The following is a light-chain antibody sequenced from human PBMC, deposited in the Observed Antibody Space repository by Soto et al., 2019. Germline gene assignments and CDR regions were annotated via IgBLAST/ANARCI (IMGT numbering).Light chain of an antibody. CDR3: QQSYTAPRT. V-gene: IGKV1-5*01. CDR2: DAS. J-gene: IGKJ1*01. Sequence: DIPTTQSPSTLSASVGDGVTITCRASQSISNRLAWYQQRPGKAPKYLIYDASTLDSGAPSRFSGSGSGTDFTLTISSLQPEDFATYYCQQSYTAPRTFGQGTKVDIK. CDR1: QSISNR.